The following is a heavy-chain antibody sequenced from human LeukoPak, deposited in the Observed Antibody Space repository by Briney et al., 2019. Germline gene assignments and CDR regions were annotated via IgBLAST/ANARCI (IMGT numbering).Heavy chain of an antibody. CDR1: GGSISSSSYY. J-gene: IGHJ1*01. D-gene: IGHD6-6*01. CDR2: IYTSGST. CDR3: ARVRYSSSFEYFQH. V-gene: IGHV4-61*02. Sequence: SETLSLTCTVSGGSISSSSYYWSWIRQPAGKGLEWIGRIYTSGSTNYNPSLKSRVTISVDTSKNQFSLKLSSVTAADTAVYYCARVRYSSSFEYFQHWGQGTLVTVSS.